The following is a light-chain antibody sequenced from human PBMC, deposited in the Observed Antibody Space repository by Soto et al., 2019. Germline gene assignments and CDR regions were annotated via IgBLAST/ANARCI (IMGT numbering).Light chain of an antibody. CDR2: RTN. CDR3: CSSGGSPTYV. V-gene: IGLV1-44*01. Sequence: QSVLTQPPSASGTPGQRVSITCSGSSSNIGSNIVNWYQQLPGRAPKLLIYRTNQRPSGVPDRFSASKSGTSASLAISGLQSEDEADYYCCSSGGSPTYVFGTGTKVTVL. CDR1: SSNIGSNI. J-gene: IGLJ1*01.